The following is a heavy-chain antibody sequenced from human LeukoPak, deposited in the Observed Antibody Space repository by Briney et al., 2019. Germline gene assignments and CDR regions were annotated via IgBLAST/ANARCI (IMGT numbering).Heavy chain of an antibody. Sequence: ASVKVSCKASGYTFTSYGISWVRQAPGQGLEWMGWISAYNGNTNYAQKFQGRVTMTTDTSTSTAYMELRSLRSDDTAVYYCARDSTVVVPAAMSDYWGQGTLVTVSS. J-gene: IGHJ4*02. CDR1: GYTFTSYG. D-gene: IGHD2-2*01. V-gene: IGHV1-18*01. CDR2: ISAYNGNT. CDR3: ARDSTVVVPAAMSDY.